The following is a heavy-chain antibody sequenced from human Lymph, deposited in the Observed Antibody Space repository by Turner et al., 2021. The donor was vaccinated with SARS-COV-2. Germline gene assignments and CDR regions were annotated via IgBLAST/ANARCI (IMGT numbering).Heavy chain of an antibody. CDR3: ARLVRRAEYYFDY. J-gene: IGHJ4*02. CDR2: IYYSGST. Sequence: QLQLQESGPGLVKPSETLSLTCTVSGGSISSSSYYWGWIRQPPGKGLEWNGNIYYSGSTYYNPSLKSRVTISVDTSKNQFSLKLSSVTAADTAVYYCARLVRRAEYYFDYWGQGTLVTVSS. D-gene: IGHD3-10*01. V-gene: IGHV4-39*01. CDR1: GGSISSSSYY.